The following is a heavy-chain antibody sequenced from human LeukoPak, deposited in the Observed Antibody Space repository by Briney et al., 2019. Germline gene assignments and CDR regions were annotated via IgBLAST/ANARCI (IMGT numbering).Heavy chain of an antibody. Sequence: GGSLRLSCAASGFTFSSYAMSWVRQAPGKGLEWVSGISGSGGSTYYADSVKGRFTISRDNSKNTLYLQMNSPRAADTAVYYCAKSYYYNSGSWGIFDYWGQGTLVTVSS. J-gene: IGHJ4*02. CDR1: GFTFSSYA. V-gene: IGHV3-23*01. CDR3: AKSYYYNSGSWGIFDY. D-gene: IGHD3-10*01. CDR2: ISGSGGST.